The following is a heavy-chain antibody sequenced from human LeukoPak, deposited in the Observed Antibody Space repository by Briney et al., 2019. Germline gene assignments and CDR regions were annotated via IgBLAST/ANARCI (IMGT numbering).Heavy chain of an antibody. CDR1: GFTYSNVW. Sequence: GGSLRLSCAASGFTYSNVWMNRVRQAPGKGLEWVGRIKTNAEGGTLDYTAPVKGRFTISRDDSKNTLYLQMDSLEVEDTGMYYCTTGIDDEGGYWGQGTLVTVSS. D-gene: IGHD3-3*02. CDR2: IKTNAEGGTL. V-gene: IGHV3-15*07. J-gene: IGHJ4*02. CDR3: TTGIDDEGGY.